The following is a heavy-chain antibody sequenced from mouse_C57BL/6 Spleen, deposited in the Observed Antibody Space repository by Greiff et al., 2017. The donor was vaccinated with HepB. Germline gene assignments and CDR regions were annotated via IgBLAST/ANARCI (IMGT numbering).Heavy chain of an antibody. D-gene: IGHD2-5*01. V-gene: IGHV5-4*01. Sequence: EVQLVESGGGLVKPGGSLKLSCAASGFTFSSYAMSWVRQTPEKRLEWVATISDGGSYTYYPDNVKGRFTISRDNAKNNLYLQMSHLKSEDTAMYYCAREGYSNLYYAMDYWGQGTSVTVSS. J-gene: IGHJ4*01. CDR1: GFTFSSYA. CDR3: AREGYSNLYYAMDY. CDR2: ISDGGSYT.